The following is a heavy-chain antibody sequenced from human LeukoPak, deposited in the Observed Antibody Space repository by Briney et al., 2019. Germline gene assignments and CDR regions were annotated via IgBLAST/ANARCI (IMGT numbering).Heavy chain of an antibody. Sequence: ASVKVSCKASGYAFTSYAMNWVRQAPGQGLEWMGWINTNTGNPTYAQGFTGRFVFSLDTSVSTAYLQISSLKAEDTAVYYCASWSRGGYDSVLDYWGQGTLVTVSS. CDR3: ASWSRGGYDSVLDY. CDR2: INTNTGNP. CDR1: GYAFTSYA. V-gene: IGHV7-4-1*02. J-gene: IGHJ4*02. D-gene: IGHD5-12*01.